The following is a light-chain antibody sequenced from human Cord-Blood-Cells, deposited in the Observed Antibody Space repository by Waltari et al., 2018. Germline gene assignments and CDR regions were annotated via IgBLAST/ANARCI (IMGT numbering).Light chain of an antibody. Sequence: QSALTQPPSASGPPGQSVTISCTGTSRDVGGYNSVSWYQQHPGKAPKLMIYEVSKRPSGVPDRFSGSKSGNTASLTVSGLQAEDEADYYCSSYAGSNNLVFGGGTKLTVL. J-gene: IGLJ2*01. CDR1: SRDVGGYNS. V-gene: IGLV2-8*01. CDR2: EVS. CDR3: SSYAGSNNLV.